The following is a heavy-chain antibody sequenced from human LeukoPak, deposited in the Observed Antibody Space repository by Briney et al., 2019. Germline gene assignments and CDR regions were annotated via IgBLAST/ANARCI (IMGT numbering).Heavy chain of an antibody. J-gene: IGHJ6*03. CDR1: GYSFSTFA. CDR3: ARGPLIGEHYHYYMDV. D-gene: IGHD7-27*01. V-gene: IGHV1-8*03. CDR2: MNPNTSKT. Sequence: GAAVKVSCKASGYSFSTFAINWVRQAPGQGLEWMGWMNPNTSKTGYAQRFQGRVTITGNTSISTVDMELSSLTSDDTAVYYCARGPLIGEHYHYYMDVWGKGTTVTVS.